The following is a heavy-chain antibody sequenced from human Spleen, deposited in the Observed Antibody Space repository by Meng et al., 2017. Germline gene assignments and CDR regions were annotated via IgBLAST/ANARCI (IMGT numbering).Heavy chain of an antibody. D-gene: IGHD3-10*01. Sequence: GESLKISCAASGFTFSSSEMNWVRQAPGKGLEWVSYISNSGSTIYYADSVKGRFTISRDNAKKSLFLQLNSLGAEDTAVYYCARGPWRVLWFGEYPYYFDYWGQGTLVTVSS. J-gene: IGHJ4*02. CDR2: ISNSGSTI. CDR3: ARGPWRVLWFGEYPYYFDY. CDR1: GFTFSSSE. V-gene: IGHV3-48*03.